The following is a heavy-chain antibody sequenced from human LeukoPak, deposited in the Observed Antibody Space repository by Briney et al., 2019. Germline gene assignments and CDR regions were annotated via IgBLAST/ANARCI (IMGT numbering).Heavy chain of an antibody. CDR1: GFTFDDYG. CDR3: ATYRQVLLPFES. V-gene: IGHV3-20*04. Sequence: GGSLRLSCAASGFTFDDYGMSWVRQAPGKGLEWASGINWNGGSTGYADSVRGRFTISRDNSKSTLSLQMNSLGAEDTAIYYCATYRQVLLPFESWGQGTLVTVSS. J-gene: IGHJ4*02. CDR2: INWNGGST. D-gene: IGHD2-8*02.